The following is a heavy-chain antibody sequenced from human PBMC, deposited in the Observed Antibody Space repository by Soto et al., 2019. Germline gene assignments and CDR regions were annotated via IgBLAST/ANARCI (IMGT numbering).Heavy chain of an antibody. CDR3: ARGRAAGGGAVDY. V-gene: IGHV1-2*04. Sequence: ASVKVSCKASGYTFTGYYMHWVRQAPGQGLEWMGWINPNSGGTNYAQKFQGWVTMTRDTSISTAYMELSRLRSDDTAVYYCARGRAAGGGAVDYWGQGTLVTVSS. D-gene: IGHD6-13*01. CDR2: INPNSGGT. J-gene: IGHJ4*02. CDR1: GYTFTGYY.